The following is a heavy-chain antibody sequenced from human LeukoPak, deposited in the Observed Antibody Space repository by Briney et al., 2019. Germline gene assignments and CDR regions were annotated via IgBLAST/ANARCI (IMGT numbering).Heavy chain of an antibody. D-gene: IGHD2-8*02. V-gene: IGHV3-74*01. CDR1: GFSFSGHW. J-gene: IGHJ4*02. Sequence: GGSLRLSCTASGFSFSGHWMHWARQLPGKGLVWVSRISPTGSTTSYADSVKGRFTVSRDNAKNTLYLQMNSLRAEDTAVYYCAKDTDFDYWGQGTLVTVSS. CDR2: ISPTGSTT. CDR3: AKDTDFDY.